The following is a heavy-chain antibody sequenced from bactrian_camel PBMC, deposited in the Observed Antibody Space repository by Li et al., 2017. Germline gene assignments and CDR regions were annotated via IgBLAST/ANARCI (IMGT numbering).Heavy chain of an antibody. CDR2: VSGGSIS. CDR1: GGRTGSAFNAYC. D-gene: IGHD1*01. V-gene: IGHV3S53*01. J-gene: IGHJ3*01. Sequence: VQLVESGGGSVQAGGSLRLSCTASGGRTGSAFNAYCMGWFRQAPGKEREGVAGVSGGSISIYDKSVQGRFIISRDNAKNTVYLQMNYLRTEDTAMYYCSNGLDRDRWRTPGPGTQVTVSS.